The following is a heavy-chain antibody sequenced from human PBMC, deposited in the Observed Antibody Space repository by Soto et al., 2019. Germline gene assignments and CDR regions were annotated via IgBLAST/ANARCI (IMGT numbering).Heavy chain of an antibody. Sequence: PSETLSLTCTVSGGSVSSSSYYWGWVRQPPGKGLEWIGSVYYSGSTYYNPSLERRVTISVDKSKNQFSLKLSSLTAADTAVYFCAREEFDYGDYVFDYWGQGTLVTVSS. J-gene: IGHJ4*02. V-gene: IGHV4-39*01. CDR3: AREEFDYGDYVFDY. CDR1: GGSVSSSSYY. D-gene: IGHD4-17*01. CDR2: VYYSGST.